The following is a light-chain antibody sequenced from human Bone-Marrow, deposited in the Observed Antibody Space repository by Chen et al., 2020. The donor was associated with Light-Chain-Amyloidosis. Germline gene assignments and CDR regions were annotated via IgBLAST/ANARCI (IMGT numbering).Light chain of an antibody. CDR3: QVWDRSSDRPV. V-gene: IGLV3-21*02. CDR1: NIGSTS. J-gene: IGLJ3*02. CDR2: DDS. Sequence: SYVLTQPSSVSVAPGQTATIACGGNNIGSTSVHWYQQTPGQAPLLVVYDDSDRPSGIPELLSGANAGNTATLTISRGEAGDEAAYYCQVWDRSSDRPVFGGGTKLTVL.